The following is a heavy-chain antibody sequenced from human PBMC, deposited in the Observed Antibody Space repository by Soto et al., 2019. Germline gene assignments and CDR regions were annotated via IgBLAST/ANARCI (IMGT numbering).Heavy chain of an antibody. D-gene: IGHD3-10*01. Sequence: GRSLRLSCAASGFSFSDYAMSWVRQAPGKGLEWVSSISRTGDSAYYADSVKGRFAISKDNAKSSVFLQMDSLRAEDTAIYYCARALFTLIRAYNWGQGTLVTVSS. J-gene: IGHJ4*02. CDR1: GFSFSDYA. V-gene: IGHV3-23*01. CDR3: ARALFTLIRAYN. CDR2: ISRTGDSA.